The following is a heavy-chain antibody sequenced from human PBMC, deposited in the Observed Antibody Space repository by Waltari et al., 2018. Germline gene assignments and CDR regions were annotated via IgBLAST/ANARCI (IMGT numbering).Heavy chain of an antibody. V-gene: IGHV3-23*01. CDR1: GFTFSGYA. J-gene: IGHJ5*02. D-gene: IGHD2-15*01. CDR2: ISGSGGST. CDR3: AKDTVVVVAARWYNWFDP. Sequence: EVQLLESGGGLVQPGGSLRLSCAASGFTFSGYAMSWVGRAPGKGLEWVSAISGSGGSTYYADSVKGRFTISRDNSKNTLYLQMNSLRAEDTAVYYCAKDTVVVVAARWYNWFDPWGQGTLVTVSS.